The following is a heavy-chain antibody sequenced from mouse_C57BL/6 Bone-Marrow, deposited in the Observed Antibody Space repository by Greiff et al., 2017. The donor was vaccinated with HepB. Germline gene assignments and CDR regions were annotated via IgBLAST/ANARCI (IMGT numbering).Heavy chain of an antibody. V-gene: IGHV10-1*01. CDR2: IRSKSNNYAT. Sequence: EVQLVESGGGLVQPKGSLKLSCAASGFSFNTYAMNWVRQAPGKGLEWVARIRSKSNNYATYYADSVKDRFTISRDDSACMLYLQMNNLKTEDTAMDCWVGEDYGSSYYFDYWGQGTTLTVSS. CDR1: GFSFNTYA. CDR3: VGEDYGSSYYFDY. D-gene: IGHD1-1*01. J-gene: IGHJ2*01.